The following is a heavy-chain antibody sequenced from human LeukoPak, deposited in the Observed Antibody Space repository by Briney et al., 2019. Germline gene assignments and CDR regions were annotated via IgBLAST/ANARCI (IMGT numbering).Heavy chain of an antibody. CDR2: ISSDGRTT. CDR1: GFTFSSYW. Sequence: GGSLRLSCAASGFTFSSYWLHWVRQGPGKGLVWVSRISSDGRTTSYADSVKGRFTISRDNAKNTLYLQMNSLRVEDTAVYYCARDSRYYYDSRNYDNVAFDMWGQGTMVTVSS. V-gene: IGHV3-74*01. J-gene: IGHJ3*02. CDR3: ARDSRYYYDSRNYDNVAFDM. D-gene: IGHD3-10*01.